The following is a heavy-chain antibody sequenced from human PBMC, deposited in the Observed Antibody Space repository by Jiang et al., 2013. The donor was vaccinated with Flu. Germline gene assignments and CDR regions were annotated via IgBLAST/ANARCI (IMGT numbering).Heavy chain of an antibody. CDR3: AISYCSSTSCSDY. J-gene: IGHJ4*02. CDR1: GYSISSSNW. CDR2: IYYSGST. Sequence: PGLVKPSDTLSLTCAVSGYSISSSNWWGWIRQPPGKGLEWIGYIYYSGSTYYNPSLKSRVTMSVDTSKNQFSLKLSSVTAVDTAVYYCAISYCSSTSCSDYWGQGTLVTVSS. D-gene: IGHD2-2*01. V-gene: IGHV4-28*01.